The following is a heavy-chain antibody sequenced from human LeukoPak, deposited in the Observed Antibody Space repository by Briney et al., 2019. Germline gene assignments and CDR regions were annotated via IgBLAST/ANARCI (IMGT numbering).Heavy chain of an antibody. CDR1: GFTFSTYW. J-gene: IGHJ4*02. D-gene: IGHD2-2*02. CDR2: MKRDGSEV. CDR3: ARYTENYFDY. V-gene: IGHV3-7*01. Sequence: GGSLRLSCAASGFTFSTYWMTWVRQAPGKGLEWVANMKRDGSEVYYANSVKGHFTISRDNAKNSLYLQMNSLRAEDTAVYYCARYTENYFDYWGQGTLVTVSS.